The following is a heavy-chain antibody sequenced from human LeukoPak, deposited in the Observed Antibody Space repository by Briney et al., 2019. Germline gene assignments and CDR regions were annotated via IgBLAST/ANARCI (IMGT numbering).Heavy chain of an antibody. CDR3: ASTLGYCSGGSCYSTPFDY. CDR1: GYTFTSYG. CDR2: ISAYNGNT. V-gene: IGHV1-18*01. J-gene: IGHJ4*02. D-gene: IGHD2-15*01. Sequence: ASVKVSCKASGYTFTSYGITWARQAPGQGLEWMGWISAYNGNTNYAQKLQGRVTMTTDTSTSTAYMELRSLRSDDTAVHYCASTLGYCSGGSCYSTPFDYWGQGTLVTVSS.